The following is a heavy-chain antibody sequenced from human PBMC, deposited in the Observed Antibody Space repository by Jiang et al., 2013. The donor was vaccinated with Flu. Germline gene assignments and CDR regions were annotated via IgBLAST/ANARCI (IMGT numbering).Heavy chain of an antibody. D-gene: IGHD3-3*01. CDR1: YY. CDR2: INHSGST. V-gene: IGHV4-34*01. Sequence: YYWSWIRQPPGKGLEWIGEINHSGSTNYNPSLKSRVTISVDTSKNQFSLKLSSVTAADTAVYYCASGRLRFLEWFRLRYYYYGMDVWGQGTTVTVSS. J-gene: IGHJ6*02. CDR3: ASGRLRFLEWFRLRYYYYGMDV.